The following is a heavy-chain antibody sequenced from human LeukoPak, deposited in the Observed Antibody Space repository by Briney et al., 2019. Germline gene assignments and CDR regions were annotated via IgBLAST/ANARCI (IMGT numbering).Heavy chain of an antibody. CDR3: VRVNYGGNSGYHFDY. CDR1: GFDLWRYA. D-gene: IGHD4-23*01. V-gene: IGHV3-23*01. CDR2: ISDGCDGT. J-gene: IGHJ4*02. Sequence: PGGSLRLSCAASGFDLWRYAMSWVRQVPGKGLEWVADISDGCDGTHYADSVQGRFTISRDNSKNSVLLQMVSLRAHDTAVYYCVRVNYGGNSGYHFDYWGQGTLVTGSS.